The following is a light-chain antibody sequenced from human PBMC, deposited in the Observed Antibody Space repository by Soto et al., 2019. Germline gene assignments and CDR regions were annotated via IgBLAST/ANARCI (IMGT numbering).Light chain of an antibody. V-gene: IGKV3-11*01. CDR2: DVV. CDR3: QKSGS. J-gene: IGKJ2*01. Sequence: EIVLTQSPVTLSVSPGERATLSCRASQSVGNLLAWYQQRPGQAPRLLMYDVVNRATGIPARFSGSGSGTDFTLTISSLETEDSAVYDCQKSGSFGQGTKLEIK. CDR1: QSVGNL.